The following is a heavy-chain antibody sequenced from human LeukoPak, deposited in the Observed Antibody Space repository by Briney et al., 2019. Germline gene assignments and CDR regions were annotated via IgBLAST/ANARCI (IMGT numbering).Heavy chain of an antibody. CDR2: IYSGGYT. CDR1: GYSISSGYY. Sequence: ETLSLTCTVSGYSISSGYYWGWIRQPPGKGLEWVSIIYSGGYTDYADSVKGRFTISRDNSKNTLYLQMNNLRAEDTAVYYCARRAGGYSHPYDYWGQGTLVTVSS. J-gene: IGHJ4*02. V-gene: IGHV3-53*01. D-gene: IGHD4-23*01. CDR3: ARRAGGYSHPYDY.